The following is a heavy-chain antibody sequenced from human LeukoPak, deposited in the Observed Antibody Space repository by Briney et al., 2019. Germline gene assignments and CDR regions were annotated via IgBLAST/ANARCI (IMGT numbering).Heavy chain of an antibody. CDR2: FDPEDGET. Sequence: ASVKVSCKVSGYTLTELSMHWVRQAPGKGLEWMGGFDPEDGETIYAQKFQGRVTMTEDTSTDTAYMELSSLRSEDTAVYYCAPTPGEGIVEDYWGQRTLVTVSS. J-gene: IGHJ4*02. V-gene: IGHV1-24*01. CDR3: APTPGEGIVEDY. CDR1: GYTLTELS. D-gene: IGHD3-22*01.